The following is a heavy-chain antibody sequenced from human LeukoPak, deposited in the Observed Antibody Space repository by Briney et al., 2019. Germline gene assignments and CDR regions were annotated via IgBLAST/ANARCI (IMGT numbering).Heavy chain of an antibody. CDR2: IYYSGST. CDR3: ARLGYYYGSGSYYIPYYFDY. D-gene: IGHD3-10*01. Sequence: SETLSLTCTVSGGSISSYYWSWIRQPPGKGLEWIGYIYYSGSTNYNPSLKSRVTISVDTSKNQFSLKLSSVTAADTAVYYCARLGYYYGSGSYYIPYYFDYWGQGTLVTVSS. J-gene: IGHJ4*02. V-gene: IGHV4-59*12. CDR1: GGSISSYY.